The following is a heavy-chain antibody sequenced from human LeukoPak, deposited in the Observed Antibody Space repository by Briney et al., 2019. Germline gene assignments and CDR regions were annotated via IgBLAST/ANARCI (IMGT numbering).Heavy chain of an antibody. D-gene: IGHD3-10*01. CDR3: ARVLGGSGSYSYFDY. CDR2: ISSSSSYI. V-gene: IGHV3-21*01. CDR1: GFTFSSYW. J-gene: IGHJ4*02. Sequence: KSGGSLRLSCAASGFTFSSYWMSWVRQAPGKGLEWVSSISSSSSYIYYADSVKGRFTISRDNAKNSLFLQMNSLRAEDTAVYYCARVLGGSGSYSYFDYWGQGTLVTVSS.